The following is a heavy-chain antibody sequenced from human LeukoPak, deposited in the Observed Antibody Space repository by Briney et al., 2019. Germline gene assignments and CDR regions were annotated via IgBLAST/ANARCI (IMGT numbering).Heavy chain of an antibody. V-gene: IGHV1-2*02. CDR2: MNPNSGGT. Sequence: GASVKVSCKASGYTFTGYYMHWVRQAPGQGLEWMGWMNPNSGGTKYAQKFQGRVTMTRDTSISTAYMELSRLRSDDTAFYYCAREGNYGDYATDYWGQGTLVTVSS. D-gene: IGHD4-17*01. CDR3: AREGNYGDYATDY. CDR1: GYTFTGYY. J-gene: IGHJ4*02.